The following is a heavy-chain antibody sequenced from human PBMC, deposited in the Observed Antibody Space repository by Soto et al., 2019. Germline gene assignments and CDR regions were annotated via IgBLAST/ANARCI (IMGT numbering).Heavy chain of an antibody. CDR1: GFTFSSYS. CDR2: INSSGGST. Sequence: PGGSLRLSCAASGFTFSSYSMNWVRQAPGKGLEYVSAINSSGGSTYYADSVKGRFTISRDNSENTLFLQMGSLRAEDMAVYYCAARYCSGGSCLYFQHWGQGTLVTVSS. CDR3: AARYCSGGSCLYFQH. D-gene: IGHD2-15*01. J-gene: IGHJ1*01. V-gene: IGHV3-64*02.